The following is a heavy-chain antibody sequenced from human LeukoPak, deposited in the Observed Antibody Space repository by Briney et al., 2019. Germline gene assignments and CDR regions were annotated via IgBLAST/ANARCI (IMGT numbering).Heavy chain of an antibody. CDR3: ARYGPYCSSTSCYSLDY. D-gene: IGHD2-2*01. CDR2: INHSGST. CDR1: GGSFSGYY. J-gene: IGHJ4*02. V-gene: IGHV4-34*01. Sequence: NPSETLSLTCAVYGGSFSGYYWSWIRQPPGKGLEWIGEINHSGSTNYNPSLKSRVTISVDTSKSQFSLKLSSVTAADTAVYYCARYGPYCSSTSCYSLDYWGQGTLVTVSS.